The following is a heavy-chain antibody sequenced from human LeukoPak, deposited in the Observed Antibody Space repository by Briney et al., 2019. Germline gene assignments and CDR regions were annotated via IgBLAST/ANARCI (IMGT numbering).Heavy chain of an antibody. CDR2: ISWDGGNT. CDR1: GFKFDDYG. J-gene: IGHJ4*02. CDR3: AREGIYCVNGVCYLDY. Sequence: GGSLRLSCAASGFKFDDYGMSWVRQAPGKGLEWVSGISWDGGNTGYADSVKGRFTISRDNAKNSLFLQVNSLRADDTAFYYCAREGIYCVNGVCYLDYWGQGTLVTVSS. D-gene: IGHD2-8*01. V-gene: IGHV3-20*04.